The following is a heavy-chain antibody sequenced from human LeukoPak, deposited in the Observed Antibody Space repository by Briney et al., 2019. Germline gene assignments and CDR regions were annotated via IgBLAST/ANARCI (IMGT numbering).Heavy chain of an antibody. J-gene: IGHJ3*02. CDR1: GFTFSSYW. Sequence: PGGSLRLSCAASGFTFSSYWMSWVRQAPGKGLEWVSAISTSGGSTYYADSVKGRFTISRDNSKNTLYLQMNSLRAEDTAVYYCAKPRLYYDSTSPFDIWGQGTMVTVSS. CDR2: ISTSGGST. CDR3: AKPRLYYDSTSPFDI. V-gene: IGHV3-23*01. D-gene: IGHD3-22*01.